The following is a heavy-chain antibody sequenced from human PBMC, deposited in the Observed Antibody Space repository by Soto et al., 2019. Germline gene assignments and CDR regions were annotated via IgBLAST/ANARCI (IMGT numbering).Heavy chain of an antibody. Sequence: ASVKVSCKASGYTFSIYGISWVRQAPGQGLEWMGWMNPDNGNTGYAQKFQGRVTMTTNTSISTAYMELSSLRSEDTAVYYCARGGAVALRNAFDIWGQGTMVTVSS. V-gene: IGHV1-8*01. D-gene: IGHD6-19*01. CDR2: MNPDNGNT. CDR3: ARGGAVALRNAFDI. CDR1: GYTFSIYG. J-gene: IGHJ3*02.